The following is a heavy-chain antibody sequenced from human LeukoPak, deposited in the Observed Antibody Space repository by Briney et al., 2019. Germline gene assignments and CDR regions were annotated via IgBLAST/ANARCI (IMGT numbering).Heavy chain of an antibody. V-gene: IGHV3-30*02. CDR2: IRYDGSNK. CDR3: AKDRDGPVDY. D-gene: IGHD1-14*01. CDR1: GFTFSSYS. Sequence: GGSLRLSCAASGFTFSSYSMNWVRQAPGKGLEWVAFIRYDGSNKYHADSVKGRFTISRDNSKNTLYLQMNSLRAEDTAVYYCAKDRDGPVDYWGQGTLVTVSS. J-gene: IGHJ4*02.